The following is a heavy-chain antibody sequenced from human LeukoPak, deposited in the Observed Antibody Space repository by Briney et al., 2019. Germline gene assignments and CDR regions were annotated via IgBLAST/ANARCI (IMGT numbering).Heavy chain of an antibody. J-gene: IGHJ4*02. V-gene: IGHV3-23*01. CDR3: ARMRAVTNNPQRINDY. CDR2: ISGSGGST. Sequence: GGSLRLSCAASGFTFSSYAMSWVRQAPGKGLEWVSAISGSGGSTYYADSVKGRFTISRDNAKNSLFLQMNSLRAEDTAVYYCARMRAVTNNPQRINDYWGQGTLVTVSS. CDR1: GFTFSSYA. D-gene: IGHD4-17*01.